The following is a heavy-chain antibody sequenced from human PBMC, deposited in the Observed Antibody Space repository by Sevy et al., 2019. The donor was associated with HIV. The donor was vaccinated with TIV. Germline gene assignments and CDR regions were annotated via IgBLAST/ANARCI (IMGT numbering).Heavy chain of an antibody. D-gene: IGHD3-16*02. J-gene: IGHJ4*02. CDR2: IDSDGNTA. CDR3: ASGKSGYSYHYY. Sequence: GGSLRLSCAASGFTFRSYWMHWVRQAPGKGLVWVSRIDSDGNTATYADSVKGRFTISRDNTKNTLYLQMNSLRLEDTAVYYCASGKSGYSYHYYWGQGTLVTVSS. CDR1: GFTFRSYW. V-gene: IGHV3-74*01.